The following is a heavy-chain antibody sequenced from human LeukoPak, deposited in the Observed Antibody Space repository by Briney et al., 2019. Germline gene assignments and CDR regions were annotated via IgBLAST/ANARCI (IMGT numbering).Heavy chain of an antibody. D-gene: IGHD5-18*01. CDR3: AKSVRGYSYVYYPK. V-gene: IGHV3-21*01. CDR2: ISSSSSYI. Sequence: PGGSLRLSCAASGFTFSSYSMNWVRQAPGKGLEWVSSISSSSSYIYYADSVKGRFTISRDNAKNSLYLQMNSLRAEDTAVYYCAKSVRGYSYVYYPKWGQGTLVTVSS. J-gene: IGHJ4*02. CDR1: GFTFSSYS.